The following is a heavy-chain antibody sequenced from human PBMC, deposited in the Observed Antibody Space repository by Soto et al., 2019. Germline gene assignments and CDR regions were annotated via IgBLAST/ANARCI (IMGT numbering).Heavy chain of an antibody. Sequence: EVQLVESGGGLVQPGGSLRLSCVASKFTFSNYWMTWVRQAPGKGLEWVANIKEDGSEKYYVDSAKGRFTISRDNAKNSLYLQMNSLRAEDTAVYYCARVYFKSDYWGQGTLVTVSS. CDR3: ARVYFKSDY. V-gene: IGHV3-7*01. D-gene: IGHD3-10*01. J-gene: IGHJ4*02. CDR2: IKEDGSEK. CDR1: KFTFSNYW.